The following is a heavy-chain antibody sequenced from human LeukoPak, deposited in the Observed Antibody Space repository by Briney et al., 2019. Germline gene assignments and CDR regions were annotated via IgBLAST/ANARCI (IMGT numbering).Heavy chain of an antibody. D-gene: IGHD6-13*01. Sequence: SETLSLTCTVSGGSISSYYWSWVRQPPGKGLEWIGYIYYSGSTNYNPSLKNRVTISVDTSKNQFSLKLSSVTAADTAVYHCARDLATAATADRAFDIWGPGTMVTVSS. CDR1: GGSISSYY. V-gene: IGHV4-59*01. CDR3: ARDLATAATADRAFDI. J-gene: IGHJ3*02. CDR2: IYYSGST.